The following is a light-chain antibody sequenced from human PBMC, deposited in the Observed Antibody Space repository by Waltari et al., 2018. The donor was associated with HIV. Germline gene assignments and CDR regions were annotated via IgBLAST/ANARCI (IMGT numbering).Light chain of an antibody. Sequence: VLTQSPGTLSLSPGDRAILSCRASQSVSANFLGWYQQRTGQALRLLVHGASRRATATRARCSCGGSGTDFTLIISRLQPEDFAVYYCQQCATSPWTFGQGTTV. J-gene: IGKJ1*01. CDR1: QSVSANF. CDR2: GAS. CDR3: QQCATSPWT. V-gene: IGKV3-20*01.